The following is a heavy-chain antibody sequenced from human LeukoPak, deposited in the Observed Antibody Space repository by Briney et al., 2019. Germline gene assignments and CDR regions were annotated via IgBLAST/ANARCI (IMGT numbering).Heavy chain of an antibody. CDR1: GGSISSSSYY. D-gene: IGHD6-13*01. CDR3: ARVQYSSSWYRSAYYFDY. J-gene: IGHJ4*02. V-gene: IGHV4-39*07. Sequence: SETLSLTCTVSGGSISSSSYYWGWIRQPPGKGLEWIGSIYYSGSTYYNPSLKSRVTISVDTSKNQFSLKLSSVTAADTAVYYCARVQYSSSWYRSAYYFDYWGQGTLVTVSS. CDR2: IYYSGST.